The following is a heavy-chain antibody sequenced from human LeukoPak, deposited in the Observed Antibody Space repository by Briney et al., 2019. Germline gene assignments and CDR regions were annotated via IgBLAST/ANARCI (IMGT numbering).Heavy chain of an antibody. CDR2: IYYSGST. CDR1: GGSITSYY. D-gene: IGHD3-10*01. Sequence: PSETLSLTCTGSGGSITSYYWSWVRQPPGKGLEWVGYIYYSGSTNYNPSLKSRGTISLDTSKNQFSLKLSSVTAADTAVYYCARHGGVVRGEGRDAFDIWGQGTMVTVSS. J-gene: IGHJ3*02. CDR3: ARHGGVVRGEGRDAFDI. V-gene: IGHV4-59*08.